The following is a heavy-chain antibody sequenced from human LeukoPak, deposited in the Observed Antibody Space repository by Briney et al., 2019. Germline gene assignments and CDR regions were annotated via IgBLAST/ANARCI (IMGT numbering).Heavy chain of an antibody. D-gene: IGHD5-18*01. CDR3: ARSRGYSYGYYYYYMDV. J-gene: IGHJ6*03. Sequence: KASETLSLTCADYGGSFSGYYWSWIRQPPGKGLEWIGEINHSGSTNYNPSLKSRVTISVDTSKNQFSLKLSSVTAADTAVYYCARSRGYSYGYYYYYMDVWGKGTTVTVSS. CDR2: INHSGST. CDR1: GGSFSGYY. V-gene: IGHV4-34*01.